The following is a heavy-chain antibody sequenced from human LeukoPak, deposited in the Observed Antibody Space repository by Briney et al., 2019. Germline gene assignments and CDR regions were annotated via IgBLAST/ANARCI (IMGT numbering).Heavy chain of an antibody. D-gene: IGHD4-17*01. V-gene: IGHV3-48*02. Sequence: GGSLRLSCAASGVTFSSYSMNWVRQAPGKGLEWVSYISSSRSDIYYADSVRGRFTISRDNAKNSLFLQMSSLRDEDTAMYYCARGTYCDYGGPAYWGQGTLVTVSS. CDR2: ISSSRSDI. CDR3: ARGTYCDYGGPAY. CDR1: GVTFSSYS. J-gene: IGHJ4*02.